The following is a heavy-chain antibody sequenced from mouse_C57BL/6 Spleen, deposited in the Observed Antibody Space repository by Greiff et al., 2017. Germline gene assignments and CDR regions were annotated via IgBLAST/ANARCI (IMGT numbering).Heavy chain of an antibody. V-gene: IGHV1-53*01. D-gene: IGHD2-5*01. Sequence: QVQLQQPGTELVKPGASVKLSCKASGYTFTSYWMHWVKQRPGHGLEWIGNINPSNGGTNYNEKFKSTATLTVDTSSSTAYMQLSSLTSEDSAVYSCESEDYSSYGAYWGQGTMVTVSA. CDR1: GYTFTSYW. J-gene: IGHJ3*01. CDR2: INPSNGGT. CDR3: ESEDYSSYGAY.